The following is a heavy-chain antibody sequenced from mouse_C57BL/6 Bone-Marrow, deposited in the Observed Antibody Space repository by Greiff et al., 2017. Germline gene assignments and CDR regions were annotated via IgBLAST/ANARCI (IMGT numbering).Heavy chain of an antibody. CDR2: INPNNGGT. CDR1: GYTFTDYN. D-gene: IGHD2-1*01. Sequence: VQLQQSGPELVKPGASVKIPCKASGYTFTDYNMDWVKQSHGKSLEWIGDINPNNGGTIYNQKFKGKATLTVDKSSRTAYMEIRSLTSEDTAVYYCAREGIYYGSTYWYFDVWGTGTTVTVSS. CDR3: AREGIYYGSTYWYFDV. V-gene: IGHV1-18*01. J-gene: IGHJ1*03.